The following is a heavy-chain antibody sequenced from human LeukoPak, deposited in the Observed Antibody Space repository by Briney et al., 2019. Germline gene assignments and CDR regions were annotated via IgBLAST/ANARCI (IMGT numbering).Heavy chain of an antibody. V-gene: IGHV1-2*02. CDR1: GYTLTAYY. J-gene: IGHJ5*02. CDR2: INPNSGVT. Sequence: ASVKVSCKASGYTLTAYYMHWVRQAPGQGLEWMGWINPNSGVTKYAQSFLGRVTMTRDTSISTAHMDLSRLTSDDTAIYYCATIAAAGDFDPWGQGTLVTVSS. D-gene: IGHD6-13*01. CDR3: ATIAAAGDFDP.